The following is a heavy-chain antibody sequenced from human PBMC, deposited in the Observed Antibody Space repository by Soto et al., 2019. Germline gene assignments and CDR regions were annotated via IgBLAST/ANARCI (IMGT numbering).Heavy chain of an antibody. D-gene: IGHD2-8*02. V-gene: IGHV4-4*02. CDR2: IYHSGTT. J-gene: IGHJ4*02. CDR3: ARDKITGLFDY. CDR1: GGSVSSTNW. Sequence: SETLSLTCAVSGGSVSSTNWWTWVRQSPGKGLEWIGEIYHSGTTTYNPSLRGRVTISVDTSKNQFSLKLSSVTAADTAVYYCARDKITGLFDYWGQGTLVTVSS.